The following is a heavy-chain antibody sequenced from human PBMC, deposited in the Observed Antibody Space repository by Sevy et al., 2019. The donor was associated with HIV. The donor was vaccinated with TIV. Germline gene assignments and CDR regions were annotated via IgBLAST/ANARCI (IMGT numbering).Heavy chain of an antibody. V-gene: IGHV4-31*03. CDR3: ARNNYYDSSGYDDAFDI. CDR2: IYYSGST. CDR1: GGSISSGGYY. J-gene: IGHJ3*02. Sequence: SETLSLTCTVSGGSISSGGYYWSWIRQHPGKGLEWIGYIYYSGSTYYNPSLKSRVTISVDTSKNQFALKLGSVTAADTAVYYCARNNYYDSSGYDDAFDIWGQGTMVTVSS. D-gene: IGHD3-22*01.